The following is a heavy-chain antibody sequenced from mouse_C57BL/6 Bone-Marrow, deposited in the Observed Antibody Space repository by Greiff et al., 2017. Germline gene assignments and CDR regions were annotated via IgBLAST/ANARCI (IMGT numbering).Heavy chain of an antibody. V-gene: IGHV1-42*01. D-gene: IGHD2-5*01. CDR2: INPSTGGT. J-gene: IGHJ3*01. CDR1: GYSFTGYY. Sequence: EVQLQQSGPELVKPGASVKISCKASGYSFTGYYMNWVKQSPEKSLEWIGEINPSTGGTTYNQKFKAKATLTVDKSSSTAYMQLKSLTSEDSAVYYCAREDYSNLWFAYWGQGTLVTVSA. CDR3: AREDYSNLWFAY.